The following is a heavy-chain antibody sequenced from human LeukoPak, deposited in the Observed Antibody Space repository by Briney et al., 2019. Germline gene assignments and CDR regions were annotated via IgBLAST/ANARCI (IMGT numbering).Heavy chain of an antibody. V-gene: IGHV1-69*05. CDR3: ARDQHDTAIGQ. Sequence: SVNVSYKASGGTFSSYAISWVRQAPGQGLEWMGGIIPIFGTANYAQKFQGRVTITTDESTSTAYMELSSLRSEDTAVYYCARDQHDTAIGQWGQGTLVTVSS. D-gene: IGHD5-18*01. CDR2: IIPIFGTA. CDR1: GGTFSSYA. J-gene: IGHJ4*02.